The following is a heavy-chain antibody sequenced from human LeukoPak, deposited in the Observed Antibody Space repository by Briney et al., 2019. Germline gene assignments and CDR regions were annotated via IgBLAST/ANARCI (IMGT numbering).Heavy chain of an antibody. V-gene: IGHV4-39*07. J-gene: IGHJ4*02. D-gene: IGHD2-15*01. CDR2: IYYSGST. CDR1: GGSISSSSYY. CDR3: ARGFYCSGGSCYSEEGNFDY. Sequence: PSETLSLTCTVSGGSISSSSYYWGWIRQPPGKGLEWIGSIYYSGSTYYNPSLKSRVTISVDTSKNQFSLKLSSVTAADTAVYYCARGFYCSGGSCYSEEGNFDYWGQGTLVTVSS.